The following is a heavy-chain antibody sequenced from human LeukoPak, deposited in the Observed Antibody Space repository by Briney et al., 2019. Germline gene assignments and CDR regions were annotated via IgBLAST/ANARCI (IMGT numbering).Heavy chain of an antibody. Sequence: GGSLGFSGAASGFTLDDIGWGWFAQVQGKGRGGFFGINWSGVSTGYADSVKGRFTISRDNAKNSLYLQMNSLRAEDTALYYCAREEVNRVYFDYWGQGTLVTVSS. CDR2: INWSGVST. V-gene: IGHV3-20*04. J-gene: IGHJ4*02. D-gene: IGHD4-23*01. CDR1: GFTLDDIG. CDR3: AREEVNRVYFDY.